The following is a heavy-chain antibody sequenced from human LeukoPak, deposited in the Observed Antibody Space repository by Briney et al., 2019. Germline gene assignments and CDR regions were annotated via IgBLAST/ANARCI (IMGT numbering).Heavy chain of an antibody. D-gene: IGHD3-10*01. CDR3: ARGLGFGSGSYYNY. Sequence: SETLSLTCTVSGGSISSYYWSWIRQPPGKGLEWIGYIYYSGSTNYNPSLKSRVTISVDTSKNQFSPKLSSVTAADTAVYYCARGLGFGSGSYYNYWGQGTLVTVSS. J-gene: IGHJ4*02. V-gene: IGHV4-59*01. CDR1: GGSISSYY. CDR2: IYYSGST.